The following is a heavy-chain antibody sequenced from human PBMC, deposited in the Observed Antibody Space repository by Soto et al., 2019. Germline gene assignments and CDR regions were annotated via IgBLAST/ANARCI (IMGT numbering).Heavy chain of an antibody. V-gene: IGHV3-9*01. CDR1: GFTFDDYA. CDR2: ISWNSGSI. Sequence: EVQLVESGGGLVQPGRSLRLSCAASGFTFDDYAMHWVRQAPGKGLEWVSGISWNSGSIGYADSVKGRFTISRDNAKNSLYLQMNSLRAEDTALYYCAKDLSEDELRANAFDIWGQGTTVTVSS. CDR3: AKDLSEDELRANAFDI. D-gene: IGHD3-10*01. J-gene: IGHJ3*02.